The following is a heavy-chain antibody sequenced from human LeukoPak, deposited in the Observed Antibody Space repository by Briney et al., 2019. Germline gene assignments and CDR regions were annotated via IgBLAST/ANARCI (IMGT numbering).Heavy chain of an antibody. Sequence: SETLSLTCAVYGGSLSGYYWSWIRQPPGKGLEWIGEINHSGSTNYNPSLKSRVTISVDTSKNQFSLKLSSVTAADTAVYYCARFTVVTWTRDYWGQGTLVTVSS. J-gene: IGHJ4*02. D-gene: IGHD4-23*01. CDR1: GGSLSGYY. V-gene: IGHV4-34*01. CDR3: ARFTVVTWTRDY. CDR2: INHSGST.